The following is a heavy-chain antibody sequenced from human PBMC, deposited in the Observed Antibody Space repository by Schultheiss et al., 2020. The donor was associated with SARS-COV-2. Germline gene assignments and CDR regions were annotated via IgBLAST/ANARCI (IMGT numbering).Heavy chain of an antibody. Sequence: GGSLRLSCSASGFTFSSYAMHWVRQAPGKGLEYVSAISSNGSSTSYADSVKGRFTISRDNAKNTLYLQMNSLRAEDTAVYYCARDDSIEVGFDYWGQGTLVTVSS. V-gene: IGHV3-64*04. J-gene: IGHJ4*02. D-gene: IGHD2-21*01. CDR3: ARDDSIEVGFDY. CDR2: ISSNGSST. CDR1: GFTFSSYA.